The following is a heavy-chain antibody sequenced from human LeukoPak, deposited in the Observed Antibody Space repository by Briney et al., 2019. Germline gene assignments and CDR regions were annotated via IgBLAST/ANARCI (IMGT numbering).Heavy chain of an antibody. CDR2: IRSKAYGGTT. CDR1: GFTFGDYA. J-gene: IGHJ4*02. V-gene: IGHV3-49*04. Sequence: GGSLRLSCTGSGFTFGDYAMNWVRQAPGKGLEWVGFIRSKAYGGTTEYAASVKGRFSISRDDFKSIAYLQMNSLKSEDTAMYYCSRVGLSVTISGPFIYFDSWGQGTLVTVSS. CDR3: SRVGLSVTISGPFIYFDS. D-gene: IGHD1-20*01.